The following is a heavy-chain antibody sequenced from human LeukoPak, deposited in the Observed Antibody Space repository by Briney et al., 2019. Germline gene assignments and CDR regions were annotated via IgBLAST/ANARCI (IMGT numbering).Heavy chain of an antibody. CDR2: VFYSGKT. J-gene: IGHJ2*01. CDR3: ARHLKDDYNSDYWYLDL. D-gene: IGHD5-24*01. Sequence: KASETLSLTCTVSGVSITSSRFYWAWIRQSPGKGLEWIGNVFYSGKTYYNPSLRGRVTISVDTSKSQFSLKLNSVAAAGTATYYCARHLKDDYNSDYWYLDLWGRGTLITVSS. V-gene: IGHV4-39*01. CDR1: GVSITSSRFY.